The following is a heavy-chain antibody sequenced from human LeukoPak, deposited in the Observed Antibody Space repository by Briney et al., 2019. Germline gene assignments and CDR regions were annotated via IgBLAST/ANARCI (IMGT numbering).Heavy chain of an antibody. V-gene: IGHV1-2*02. CDR1: GYTFTSYY. CDR3: SRDDGPFGGVRFDH. D-gene: IGHD3-16*01. Sequence: GASVKVSCKASGYTFTSYYMHWVRQAPGQGLEWMGWINPNSGGTNYAQKFQGRVTMTRDTSISTAYMELSRLRSDDTAVYYCSRDDGPFGGVRFDHWGQGTLVTVSS. CDR2: INPNSGGT. J-gene: IGHJ4*02.